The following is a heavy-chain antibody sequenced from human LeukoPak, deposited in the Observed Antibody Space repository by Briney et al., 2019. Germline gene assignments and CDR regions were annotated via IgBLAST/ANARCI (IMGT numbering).Heavy chain of an antibody. CDR1: GGSFSGYY. CDR2: INHSGST. CDR3: ARGLTRFTMVLGVVRFDC. D-gene: IGHD3-10*01. J-gene: IGHJ4*02. V-gene: IGHV4-34*01. Sequence: PSETLSLTCAVYGGSFSGYYWSWIRQPPGNGLEWIGEINHSGSTNYNPSLKSRVTISVDTSKNQFSLKLSSVTAADTAVYYCARGLTRFTMVLGVVRFDCWGQGTLVTVSS.